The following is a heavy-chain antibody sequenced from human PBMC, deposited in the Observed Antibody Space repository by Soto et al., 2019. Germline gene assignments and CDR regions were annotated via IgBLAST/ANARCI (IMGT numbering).Heavy chain of an antibody. J-gene: IGHJ4*02. CDR2: IYYSGST. CDR3: ARPIELLWFGELLYSGGFDY. D-gene: IGHD3-10*01. Sequence: SETLSLTCTVSGGSISSSSYYWGWIRQPPGKGREWIGSIYYSGSTYYNPSLKSRVTISVDTPKTQFSLKLSSVTAADTAVYYCARPIELLWFGELLYSGGFDYWGQGTLVTVSS. V-gene: IGHV4-39*01. CDR1: GGSISSSSYY.